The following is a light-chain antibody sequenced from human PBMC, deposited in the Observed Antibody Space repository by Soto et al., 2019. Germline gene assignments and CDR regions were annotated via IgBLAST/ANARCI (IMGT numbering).Light chain of an antibody. CDR1: SSDVGGYNY. J-gene: IGLJ1*01. V-gene: IGLV2-14*03. CDR2: DVT. Sequence: QSVLTQPASVSGSPGQSITISCTGTSSDVGGYNYVSWYQHHPGKAPKLIIYDVTNRPSGVSNPFSGSKSGNTASLTISGLQLEDEADYYCSSYTTSSTRQIVFGTGTKVTVL. CDR3: SSYTTSSTRQIV.